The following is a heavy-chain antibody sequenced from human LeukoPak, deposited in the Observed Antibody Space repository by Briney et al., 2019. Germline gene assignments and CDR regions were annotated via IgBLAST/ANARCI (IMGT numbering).Heavy chain of an antibody. Sequence: SETLSLTCTVSGGSISSSNSYWVWIRQAPGKGLEWIGSIYYSGSTHYNPSLKSRVTMSVDTSENQFSLHLNSVTPEDTAVYYCARESGSYSSSYRFDSWGQGTLVTVSS. D-gene: IGHD6-6*01. CDR1: GGSISSSNSY. V-gene: IGHV4-39*07. J-gene: IGHJ4*02. CDR2: IYYSGST. CDR3: ARESGSYSSSYRFDS.